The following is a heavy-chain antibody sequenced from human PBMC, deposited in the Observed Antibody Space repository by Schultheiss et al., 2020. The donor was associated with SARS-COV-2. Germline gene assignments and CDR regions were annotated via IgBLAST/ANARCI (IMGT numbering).Heavy chain of an antibody. Sequence: GGSLRLSCAASGFTFSSYGMHWVRQAPGKGLEWVSYISSSGSTIYYADSVKGRFTISRDNAKNSLYLQMNSLRAEDTAVYYCATYGDYAHYWGQGTLVTVSS. CDR3: ATYGDYAHY. CDR1: GFTFSSYG. CDR2: ISSSGSTI. D-gene: IGHD4-17*01. V-gene: IGHV3-48*04. J-gene: IGHJ4*02.